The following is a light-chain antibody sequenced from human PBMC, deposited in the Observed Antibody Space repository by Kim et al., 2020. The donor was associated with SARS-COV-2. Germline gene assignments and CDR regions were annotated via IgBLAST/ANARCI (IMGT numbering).Light chain of an antibody. CDR2: HVS. V-gene: IGLV2-23*02. J-gene: IGLJ1*01. Sequence: QSVLTQPASVSGPPGQSITISCTGTGSDVGGHNRVSWYQLHPGKAPKLVIYHVSERPSGVSNRFAGSKSGNTASLTVSGLQTEDEADYYCSSFVTGGTYVFGTGTKVTVL. CDR1: GSDVGGHNR. CDR3: SSFVTGGTYV.